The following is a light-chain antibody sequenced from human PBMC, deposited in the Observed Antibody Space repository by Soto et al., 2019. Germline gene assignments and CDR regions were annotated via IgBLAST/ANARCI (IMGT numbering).Light chain of an antibody. Sequence: ETVLTQSPATLSLSPGEGATLSCRASQSVGSSLAWYQHKPGQAPRLLIYDASNRATGIPARFSGSGSGTDFTLTISSLESEDFAVYNCQQRANPLTFGGGTEVEIK. V-gene: IGKV3-11*01. J-gene: IGKJ4*01. CDR1: QSVGSS. CDR3: QQRANPLT. CDR2: DAS.